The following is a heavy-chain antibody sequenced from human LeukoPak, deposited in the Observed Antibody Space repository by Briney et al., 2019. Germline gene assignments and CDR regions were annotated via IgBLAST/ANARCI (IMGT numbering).Heavy chain of an antibody. CDR1: GGSISNGNW. Sequence: SGTLSLTCDVSGGSISNGNWWSWVRQPPGKGLEWIGEIYHTGRTNYNPSLKSRVSISVDKSKNQLSLNLNSVTAADTAVYYCVRCGSYCLDYWGQGTLVTISS. J-gene: IGHJ4*02. D-gene: IGHD1-26*01. V-gene: IGHV4-4*02. CDR2: IYHTGRT. CDR3: VRCGSYCLDY.